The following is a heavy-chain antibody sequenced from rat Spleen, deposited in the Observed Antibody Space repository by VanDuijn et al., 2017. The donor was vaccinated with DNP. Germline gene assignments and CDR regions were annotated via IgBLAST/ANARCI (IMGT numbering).Heavy chain of an antibody. D-gene: IGHD1-1*01. CDR3: ARPMDYYSGGFAY. Sequence: EVQLVESGGGLVQPGRSLKLSCAASGFTVSDYYMAWVRQAPTKGLEWVAYMSYDGGSAYNGDSVKGRFTISRDNAKSTLYLQMHSLRSEDMATYYCARPMDYYSGGFAYWGQGTLVTVSS. CDR1: GFTVSDYY. CDR2: MSYDGGSA. V-gene: IGHV5-22*01. J-gene: IGHJ3*01.